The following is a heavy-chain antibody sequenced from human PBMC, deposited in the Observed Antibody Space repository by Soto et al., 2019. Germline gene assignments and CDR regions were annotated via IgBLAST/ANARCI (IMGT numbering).Heavy chain of an antibody. J-gene: IGHJ2*01. D-gene: IGHD1-26*01. Sequence: EVQLVESGGGLVQPGGSLRLSCAASGFTFSSYWMHWVRQAPGKGLVWVSRINSEGSSTSYADSVKGRFTISRDNAKNTLYLQMNSLRAEDTAVYYCARGGSLNWYFDLWGRGTLGTVSS. CDR1: GFTFSSYW. CDR2: INSEGSST. CDR3: ARGGSLNWYFDL. V-gene: IGHV3-74*01.